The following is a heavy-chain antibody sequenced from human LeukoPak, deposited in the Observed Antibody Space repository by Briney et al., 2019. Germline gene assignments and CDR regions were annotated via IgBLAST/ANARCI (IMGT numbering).Heavy chain of an antibody. J-gene: IGHJ4*02. CDR2: IIPIFGIA. Sequence: ASVKVSCKASEGTFISYPISWVRQAPGQGLEWMGGIIPIFGIANYAQKFQGRVTITADKSTSTAYMELSSLRSEDTAVYYCARAHYYDSSGYYSSPFDYWGQGTLVTVSS. D-gene: IGHD3-22*01. V-gene: IGHV1-69*10. CDR3: ARAHYYDSSGYYSSPFDY. CDR1: EGTFISYP.